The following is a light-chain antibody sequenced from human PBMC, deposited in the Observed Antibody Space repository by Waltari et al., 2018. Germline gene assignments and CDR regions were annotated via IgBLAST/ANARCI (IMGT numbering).Light chain of an antibody. CDR2: SVN. Sequence: QPALTHPPSASATPGHRVTTSGSAVHTNIASQNVNRSEHRPGAAPKLPIYSVNQRPSGVPDRFPGSKSGTSASLAISGLRSEDEADYYCAEWDDDSLNGPHVVFGGGTRLTVL. CDR3: AEWDDDSLNGPHVV. J-gene: IGLJ2*01. CDR1: HTNIASQN. V-gene: IGLV1-44*01.